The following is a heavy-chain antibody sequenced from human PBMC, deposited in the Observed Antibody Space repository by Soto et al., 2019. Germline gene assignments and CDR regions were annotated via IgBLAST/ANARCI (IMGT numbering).Heavy chain of an antibody. CDR1: GFTFSSHW. D-gene: IGHD1-20*01. Sequence: EVQLVESGGGLVQPGESLRLSCVASGFTFSSHWMHWVRRTPGTGLACVARIKSDGTYRDYGDSVQGRFTISRDNAKNTLYLHMNNLRADDTDVYYCVRDSGAYNLDYWGQGTLVTVSS. CDR3: VRDSGAYNLDY. CDR2: IKSDGTYR. V-gene: IGHV3-74*01. J-gene: IGHJ4*02.